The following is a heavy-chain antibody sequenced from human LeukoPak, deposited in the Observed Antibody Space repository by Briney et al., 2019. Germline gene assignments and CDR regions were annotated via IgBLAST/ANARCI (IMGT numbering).Heavy chain of an antibody. CDR3: AKVVSYDSSGYYFRDAFDI. J-gene: IGHJ3*02. CDR1: GGTFSSYA. Sequence: ASVKVSCKASGGTFSSYAISWVRQAPGQGLEWMGGIIPIFGTANYAQKFQGRVTVTADESTSTAYMELRSLRSDDTAVYYCAKVVSYDSSGYYFRDAFDIWGQGTMVTVSS. CDR2: IIPIFGTA. V-gene: IGHV1-69*01. D-gene: IGHD3-22*01.